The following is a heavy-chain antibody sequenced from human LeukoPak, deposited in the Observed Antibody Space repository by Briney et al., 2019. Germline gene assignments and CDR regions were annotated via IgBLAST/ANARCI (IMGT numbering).Heavy chain of an antibody. D-gene: IGHD6-19*01. V-gene: IGHV3-66*01. CDR1: GFTVSSNY. CDR3: TRETSYSSGFDF. CDR2: IYSGGSA. Sequence: GGSLRLSCAASGFTVSSNYMSWVRQAPGKGLEWVSIIYSGGSAYYADSVKGGFTISRDNSKNAVYLQMNSLRAEDTSVYYCTRETSYSSGFDFWGQGALVTVSS. J-gene: IGHJ4*02.